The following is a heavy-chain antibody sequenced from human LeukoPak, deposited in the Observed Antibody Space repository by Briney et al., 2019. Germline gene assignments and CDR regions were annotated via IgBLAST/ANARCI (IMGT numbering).Heavy chain of an antibody. CDR1: GGSISSSGYY. J-gene: IGHJ5*02. CDR3: ARRKPITMVRGNNWFDP. D-gene: IGHD3-10*01. V-gene: IGHV4-39*07. CDR2: IYYSGTT. Sequence: SETLSLTCTVSGGSISSSGYYWAWIRQSPGKGLEWIGIIYYSGTTYYNPSLKSRVTISVDTSKHQFSLKLSSVTAADTAVYYCARRKPITMVRGNNWFDPWGQGTLVTVSS.